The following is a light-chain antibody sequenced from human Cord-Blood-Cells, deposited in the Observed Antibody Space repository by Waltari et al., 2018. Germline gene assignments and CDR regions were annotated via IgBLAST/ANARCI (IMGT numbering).Light chain of an antibody. J-gene: IGLJ3*02. CDR3: CSYAGSSTWV. CDR1: RSDGGSYNL. V-gene: IGLV2-23*01. CDR2: EGS. Sequence: QSALTQPASVSGSPGQSLTISCTGPRSDGGSYNLVSWYQQHPGKAPKLMIYEGSKRPSGVSNRFSGSKSGNTASPTISGLQAEDEADYYCCSYAGSSTWVFGGGTKLTVL.